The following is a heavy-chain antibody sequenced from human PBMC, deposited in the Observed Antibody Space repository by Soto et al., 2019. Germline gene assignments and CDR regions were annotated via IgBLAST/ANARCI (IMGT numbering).Heavy chain of an antibody. CDR1: GGSVSSSY. V-gene: IGHV4-59*02. CDR3: ARDPRT. Sequence: SETLSLTCTVSGGSVSSSYWSWVRQPPGKGLEWIGYIHNSGSTSYIPSLTSRVTISVDTSKNEVSLRLSSVTAADTAVYFCARDPRTWGQGILVTVSS. CDR2: IHNSGST. J-gene: IGHJ4*02.